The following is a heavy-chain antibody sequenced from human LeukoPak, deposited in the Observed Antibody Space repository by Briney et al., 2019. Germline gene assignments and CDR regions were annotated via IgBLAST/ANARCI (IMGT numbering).Heavy chain of an antibody. CDR2: IDQTGST. CDR1: GDSISMHY. CDR3: ARGRVSSSSWSSTYYYYFYMDV. Sequence: PSETLSLTCSVSGDSISMHYWSCIRQPPGKGLEWIGYIDQTGSTNYNPSLNSRVTISRDTSKNYFSLELSSVTAADTAVYFCARGRVSSSSWSSTYYYYFYMDVWGKGTTVTVSS. D-gene: IGHD6-13*01. J-gene: IGHJ6*03. V-gene: IGHV4-59*11.